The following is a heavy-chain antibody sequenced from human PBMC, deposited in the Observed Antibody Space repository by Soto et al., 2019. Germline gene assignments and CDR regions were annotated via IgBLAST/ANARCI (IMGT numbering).Heavy chain of an antibody. Sequence: PSETLSLTCTVSGGSISSDSFYWAWIRQPPGKGLEWIGIIYYSGDTYYNPSLAGRLTMSVDTSNQFSLTLRSVTAADTALYYCARNQPQRYCNGGTCRPAYGMDVWCQGTTVSVS. CDR2: IYYSGDT. CDR1: GGSISSDSFY. J-gene: IGHJ6*02. D-gene: IGHD2-15*01. V-gene: IGHV4-39*01. CDR3: ARNQPQRYCNGGTCRPAYGMDV.